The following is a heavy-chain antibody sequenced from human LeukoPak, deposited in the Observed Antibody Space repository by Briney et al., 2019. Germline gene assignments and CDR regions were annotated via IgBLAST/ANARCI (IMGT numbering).Heavy chain of an antibody. CDR1: GFTFSNAW. J-gene: IGHJ5*02. CDR2: IKSKTDGGTT. Sequence: GGSLRLSCAASGFTFSNAWMSWVRQAPGKGLEWVGRIKSKTDGGTTDYAAPVKGGFTISRDDSKNTLYLQMNSLKTEDTAVYYCTTDTVDEGGIVVVPAAMLLDGSWFDPWGQGTLVTVSS. V-gene: IGHV3-15*01. D-gene: IGHD2-2*01. CDR3: TTDTVDEGGIVVVPAAMLLDGSWFDP.